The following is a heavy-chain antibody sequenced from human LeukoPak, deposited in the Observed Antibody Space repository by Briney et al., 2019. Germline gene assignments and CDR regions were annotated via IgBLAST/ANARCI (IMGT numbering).Heavy chain of an antibody. CDR1: GYSFTSSA. Sequence: ASVKVSCKASGYSFTSSAMNWVRQAPGQGLEWMGWINTDTGSPTYARGFTGRFVFSMDTSVSTAYLQISSLEPEDTAVYYCARDSPYGSGTYYIPDYWGQGTLVTVSS. D-gene: IGHD3-10*01. CDR3: ARDSPYGSGTYYIPDY. V-gene: IGHV7-4-1*02. CDR2: INTDTGSP. J-gene: IGHJ4*02.